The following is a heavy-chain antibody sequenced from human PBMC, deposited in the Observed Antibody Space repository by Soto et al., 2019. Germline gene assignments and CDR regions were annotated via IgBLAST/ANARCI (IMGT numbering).Heavy chain of an antibody. D-gene: IGHD2-15*01. J-gene: IGHJ6*02. CDR2: ISSSGSTI. V-gene: IGHV3-11*01. Sequence: QVQLVESGGGLVKPGGSPRLSCAASGFTFSDYYMSWIRQAPGKGLEWVSYISSSGSTIYYADSVKGRFTISRDNAKNSLYLQMNSLRAEDTAVYYCARDSCSGGSCYSLYYYYGMDVWGQGTTVTVSS. CDR1: GFTFSDYY. CDR3: ARDSCSGGSCYSLYYYYGMDV.